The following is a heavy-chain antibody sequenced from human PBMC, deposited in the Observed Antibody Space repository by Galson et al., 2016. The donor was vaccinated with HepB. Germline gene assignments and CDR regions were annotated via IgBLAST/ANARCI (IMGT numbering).Heavy chain of an antibody. J-gene: IGHJ4*02. CDR3: TRGALEPFDY. D-gene: IGHD1-1*01. CDR1: GFTFSDYY. CDR2: INPDASTT. V-gene: IGHV3-74*01. Sequence: LRLSCAASGFTFSDYYMSWVRQPPGKGLVWVSRINPDASTTTYADSVKGRFAISRDNAKNTLYLQMNSLRGEDTAVYFCTRGALEPFDYWGQGILVTVSS.